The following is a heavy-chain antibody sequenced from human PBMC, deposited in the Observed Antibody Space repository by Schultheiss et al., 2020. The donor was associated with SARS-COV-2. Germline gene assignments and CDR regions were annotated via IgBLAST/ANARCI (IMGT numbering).Heavy chain of an antibody. D-gene: IGHD7-27*01. CDR1: GFTFDDYG. J-gene: IGHJ4*02. CDR3: AREQDLGISRPFDY. CDR2: ISSSSSTI. Sequence: GESLKIPCAASGFTFDDYGMSWVRQAPGKGLEWVSYISSSSSTIYYADSVKGRFTISRDNAKNSLYLQMNSLRAEDTAVYYCAREQDLGISRPFDYWGQGTLVTVSS. V-gene: IGHV3-48*04.